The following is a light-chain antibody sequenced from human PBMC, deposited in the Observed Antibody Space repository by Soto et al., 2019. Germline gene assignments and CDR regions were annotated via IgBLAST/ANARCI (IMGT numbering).Light chain of an antibody. CDR3: QQYNNWPPRT. J-gene: IGKJ2*01. Sequence: EIVMTQSPATLSVSPGERATLSCRASQSVSSNLAWYQQKPGQAPRLLIYGASTRATGIPARFSGSGSGTEFTLTISSLQSEDFAVYYCQQYNNWPPRTFGQGTKLESK. V-gene: IGKV3-15*01. CDR1: QSVSSN. CDR2: GAS.